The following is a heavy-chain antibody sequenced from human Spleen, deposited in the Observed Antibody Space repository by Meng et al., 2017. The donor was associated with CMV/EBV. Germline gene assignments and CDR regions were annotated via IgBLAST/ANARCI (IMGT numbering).Heavy chain of an antibody. CDR2: IYHSGST. CDR3: ARERVRQYYYDSSGNRSFDY. CDR1: GGSITSSNYY. D-gene: IGHD3-22*01. J-gene: IGHJ4*02. V-gene: IGHV4-39*07. Sequence: GSLRLSCTVSGGSITSSNYYWGWIRQPPGKGLEWIGNIYHSGSTYYNPSLKSRVTISVDTSKNQFSLKLSSVTAADTAVYYCARERVRQYYYDSSGNRSFDYWGQGTLVTVSS.